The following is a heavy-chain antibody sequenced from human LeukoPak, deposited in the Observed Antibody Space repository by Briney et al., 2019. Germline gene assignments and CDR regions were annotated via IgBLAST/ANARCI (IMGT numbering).Heavy chain of an antibody. CDR3: ARTIGYCSSTSCYGPH. CDR2: INHSGST. V-gene: IGHV4-34*01. Sequence: PSETLSLTCAGYGGSFIGYYWSWIRQPPGKGLEWMGEINHSGSTNYNPSLKSRVTISVDTSKNQFSLKLSSVTDADTAVYYCARTIGYCSSTSCYGPHWGQGTLVTVYS. J-gene: IGHJ1*01. CDR1: GGSFIGYY. D-gene: IGHD2-2*01.